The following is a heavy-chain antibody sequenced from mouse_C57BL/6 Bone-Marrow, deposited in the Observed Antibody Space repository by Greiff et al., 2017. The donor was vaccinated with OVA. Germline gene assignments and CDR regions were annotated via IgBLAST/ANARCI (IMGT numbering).Heavy chain of an antibody. CDR3: ARHLLKSLYYAMDY. V-gene: IGHV5-6*02. CDR1: GFTFSSYG. D-gene: IGHD1-3*01. CDR2: ISSGGSYT. J-gene: IGHJ4*01. Sequence: EVKLVESGGDLVKPGGSLKLSCAASGFTFSSYGMSWVRQTPDKRLEWVATISSGGSYTYYPDSVKGRFTISRDNAKNTLYLQMSSLKSEDTAMYYCARHLLKSLYYAMDYWGQGPSVTVSS.